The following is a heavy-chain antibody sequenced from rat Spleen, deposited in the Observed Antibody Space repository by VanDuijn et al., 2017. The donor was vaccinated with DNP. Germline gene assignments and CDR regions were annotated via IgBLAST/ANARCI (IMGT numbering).Heavy chain of an antibody. CDR1: GFTFSEYW. D-gene: IGHD5-1*01. J-gene: IGHJ2*01. Sequence: EVQLVETGGGLVKSGRSLKLSCVASGFTFSEYWMYWIRQAPGKGLEWVASISTDGGSTYYRDSVKGRFTISRDDAKSTLYLQMGSLRSEDTATYYCARLGWEEGFDYWGQGVMVTVSS. CDR2: ISTDGGST. CDR3: ARLGWEEGFDY. V-gene: IGHV5-58*01.